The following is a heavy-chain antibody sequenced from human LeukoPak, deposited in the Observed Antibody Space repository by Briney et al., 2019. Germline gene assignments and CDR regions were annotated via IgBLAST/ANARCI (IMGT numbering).Heavy chain of an antibody. CDR2: ISGSGGGT. V-gene: IGHV3-23*01. D-gene: IGHD6-6*01. J-gene: IGHJ4*02. CDR1: GFTFNIYA. Sequence: TGGSLRRSCAASGFTFNIYAMSWVRQAPGKGLEWVSGISGSGGGTYYADSVKGRFTISRDNSKNTLYLQMNSLRAEDTAVFYYARDQSSSSPYFFDFWGQGTLVTVSS. CDR3: ARDQSSSSPYFFDF.